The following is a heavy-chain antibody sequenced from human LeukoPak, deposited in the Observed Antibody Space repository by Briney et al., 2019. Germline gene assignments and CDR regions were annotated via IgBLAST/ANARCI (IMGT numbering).Heavy chain of an antibody. J-gene: IGHJ4*02. CDR1: GFTFSSYW. CDR2: IKQDGSEK. CDR3: TSGLELVY. V-gene: IGHV3-7*03. Sequence: GGSLRLSCAASGFTFSSYWMRWVRQAPGKGLEWVANIKQDGSEKNYVDSVKGRFTISRDNAKNSLYLQMNSLRAEDTAVYYCTSGLELVYWGQGTLVTVSS.